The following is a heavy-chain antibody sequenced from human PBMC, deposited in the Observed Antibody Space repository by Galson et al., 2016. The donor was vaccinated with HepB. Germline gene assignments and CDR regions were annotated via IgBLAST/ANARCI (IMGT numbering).Heavy chain of an antibody. V-gene: IGHV3-30*03. Sequence: SLRLSCAASGFTFSSYGMHWVRQAPGKGLEWVAVISTDAINKYYADSVRGRFTISRDDPKNTLYLQMNSLRPEDTAVYYCARPRASNYYYYGMDVWGQGTTVAVCS. CDR2: ISTDAINK. CDR1: GFTFSSYG. J-gene: IGHJ6*02. D-gene: IGHD2-2*01. CDR3: ARPRASNYYYYGMDV.